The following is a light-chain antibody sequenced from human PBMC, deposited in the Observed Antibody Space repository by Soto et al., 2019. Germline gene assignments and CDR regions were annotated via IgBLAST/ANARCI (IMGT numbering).Light chain of an antibody. V-gene: IGKV1-9*01. CDR3: QQRYTLPFT. Sequence: DIQLTQSPSLLSASIGDRVTITCRASHDISTFLAWYQQKPGKAPKLLIYEASTLQSGVPSRSSGSGSGTEFTLTISGLLPEDFAAYHCQQRYTLPFTFGQGTRL. J-gene: IGKJ5*01. CDR2: EAS. CDR1: HDISTF.